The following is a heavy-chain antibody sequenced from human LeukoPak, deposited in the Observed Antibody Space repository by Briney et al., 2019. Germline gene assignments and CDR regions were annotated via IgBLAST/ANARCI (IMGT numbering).Heavy chain of an antibody. J-gene: IGHJ4*02. CDR3: ARVSSQQWLVPQVYFDY. V-gene: IGHV1-3*01. D-gene: IGHD6-19*01. Sequence: ASVKVSCKASGYTFTSYAMHWVHQAPGQRLEWMGWINAGNGNTKYSQKFQGRVTITRDTSASTAYMELSSLRSEDTAVYYCARVSSQQWLVPQVYFDYWGQGTLVTVSS. CDR2: INAGNGNT. CDR1: GYTFTSYA.